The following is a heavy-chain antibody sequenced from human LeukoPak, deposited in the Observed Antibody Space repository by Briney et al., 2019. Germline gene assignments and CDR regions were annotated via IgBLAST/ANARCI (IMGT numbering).Heavy chain of an antibody. V-gene: IGHV3-21*01. CDR3: ARDFEFGSIGCYMDV. CDR2: ISSSSSYI. J-gene: IGHJ6*03. D-gene: IGHD3-16*01. CDR1: GFTFSSYS. Sequence: GGSLRLSCAASGFTFSSYSMNWVRQAPGKGLEWVSSISSSSSYIYYADSVKGRFTISRDNAKNSLYLQMNSLRAEDTAVYYCARDFEFGSIGCYMDVWGKGTTVTVSS.